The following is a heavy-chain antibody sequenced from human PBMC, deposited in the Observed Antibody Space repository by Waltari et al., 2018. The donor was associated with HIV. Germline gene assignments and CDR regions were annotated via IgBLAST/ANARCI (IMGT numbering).Heavy chain of an antibody. J-gene: IGHJ4*02. CDR3: AATRYYYDSSGR. Sequence: VQVVESGGGLVQPGGSLSLACAASVFTFSSYEMNWVRQAPGKGLEWLSYSSDSGSTRYYADSVKGRFTISRDNAKNSLYLQMNSLRAEDTAVYYCAATRYYYDSSGRWGQGTLVTVSS. CDR1: VFTFSSYE. CDR2: SSDSGSTR. D-gene: IGHD3-22*01. V-gene: IGHV3-48*03.